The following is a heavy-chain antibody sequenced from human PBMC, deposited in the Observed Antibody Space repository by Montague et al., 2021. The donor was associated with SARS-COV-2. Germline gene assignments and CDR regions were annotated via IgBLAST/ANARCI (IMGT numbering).Heavy chain of an antibody. V-gene: IGHV4-59*08. D-gene: IGHD3-10*01. CDR2: IHYSGST. J-gene: IGHJ4*02. CDR3: AGLGGSGSYLAFDY. CDR1: NGSISGHY. Sequence: SETLSLTCTVSNGSISGHYWTWIRQSPGRGLEWLAYIHYSGSTNYNPSLKSRLTLSVDTSKNQFSLTLTSLTAADTAIYYCAGLGGSGSYLAFDYWGQGTLVTVSS.